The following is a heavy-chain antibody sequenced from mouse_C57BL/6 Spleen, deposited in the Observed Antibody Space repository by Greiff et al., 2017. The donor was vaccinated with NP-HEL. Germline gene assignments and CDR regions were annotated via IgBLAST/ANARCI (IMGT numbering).Heavy chain of an antibody. CDR2: IYPRDGST. J-gene: IGHJ1*03. V-gene: IGHV1-85*01. CDR3: ARSGIYYDYDDWYFDV. D-gene: IGHD2-4*01. CDR1: GYTFTSYD. Sequence: VQLKESGPELVKPGASVKLSCKASGYTFTSYDINWVKQRPGQGLEWIGWIYPRDGSTKYNEKFKGKATLTVDTSSSTAYMELHSLTSEDSAVYFCARSGIYYDYDDWYFDVWGTGTTVTVSS.